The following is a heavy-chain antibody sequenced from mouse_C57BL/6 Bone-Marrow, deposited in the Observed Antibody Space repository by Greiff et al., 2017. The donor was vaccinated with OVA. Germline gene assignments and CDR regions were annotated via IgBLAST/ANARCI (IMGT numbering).Heavy chain of an antibody. V-gene: IGHV1-64*01. CDR1: GYTFTSYW. Sequence: QVQLQQPGAELVKPGASVKLSCKASGYTFTSYWMHWVKQRPGQGLEWIGMIHPNSGSTKYNEKFKSKATLTVGNSSSTAYMQLSTLTSDDSSVYYCSSLYYYFDYWGQGTTLTVSS. CDR3: SSLYYYFDY. J-gene: IGHJ2*01. D-gene: IGHD1-1*01. CDR2: IHPNSGST.